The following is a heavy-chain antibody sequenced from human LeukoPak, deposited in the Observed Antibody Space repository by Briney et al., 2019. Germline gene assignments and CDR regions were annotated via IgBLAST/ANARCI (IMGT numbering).Heavy chain of an antibody. CDR2: ISASGGAT. CDR1: GFTFSSHA. J-gene: IGHJ4*02. Sequence: GGSLRLSCAASGFTFSSHAMSWVRQAPGKGLEWVSTISASGGATYYADSVKGRFTISRDNSENTLYLQMNSLRAEDTAVYYCAKDAGSYLWGSYRNYFDYWGQGTLVTVSS. D-gene: IGHD3-16*02. CDR3: AKDAGSYLWGSYRNYFDY. V-gene: IGHV3-23*01.